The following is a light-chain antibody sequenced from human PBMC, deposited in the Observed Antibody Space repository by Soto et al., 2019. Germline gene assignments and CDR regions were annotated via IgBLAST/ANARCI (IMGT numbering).Light chain of an antibody. V-gene: IGLV2-14*01. CDR2: DVS. CDR3: NSYTTSNTRQIV. J-gene: IGLJ1*01. Sequence: SVLPQPASLSGSPGQSITISCTGTSSDVGGYNYVSWYQQHPGKAPKFMIYDVSNRPSGVSTRFSGSKSGNTASLTISGLQAEDEADYYCNSYTTSNTRQIVFGTGTKVTVL. CDR1: SSDVGGYNY.